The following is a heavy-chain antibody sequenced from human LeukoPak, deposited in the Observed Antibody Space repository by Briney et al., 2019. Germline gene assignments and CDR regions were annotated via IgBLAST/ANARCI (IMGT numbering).Heavy chain of an antibody. V-gene: IGHV4-39*01. CDR1: GGSISSNNFY. Sequence: PSETLSLTCTVSGGSISSNNFYGGLIRQPPGKGLEWIGSIYSGGSTFYNPSLKSRVTLSVDTSKNQFSLKLSSVAAADTAVYYCARGRSWYTVDLGYWGQGTLVTVSS. CDR2: IYSGGST. D-gene: IGHD6-13*01. J-gene: IGHJ4*02. CDR3: ARGRSWYTVDLGY.